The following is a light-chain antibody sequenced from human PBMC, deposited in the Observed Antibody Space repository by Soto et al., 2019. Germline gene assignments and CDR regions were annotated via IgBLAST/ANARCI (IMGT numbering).Light chain of an antibody. CDR2: GAS. Sequence: DIQMVQSTSSLSASIGDRFTIACRASQTISSYLNWYQQKPGKAPNLLIYGASNLQSGVPSRFSGSGSGADFTLTISMLHPEDFATYYFHPTYPAPPVPFSQGTRLEIK. V-gene: IGKV1-39*01. J-gene: IGKJ5*01. CDR1: QTISSY. CDR3: HPTYPAPPVP.